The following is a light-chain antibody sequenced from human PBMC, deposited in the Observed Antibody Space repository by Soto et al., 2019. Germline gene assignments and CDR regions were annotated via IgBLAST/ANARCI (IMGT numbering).Light chain of an antibody. CDR3: QQRSHWPLT. CDR2: DAS. Sequence: EIVLTQSPATLSSSPGERATLSCRASQSVSSYLAWYQQKPGQAYRLLIYDASNRATGIPARFSGSGYGTAGTLTIRSLEPEDGEVYDGQQRSHWPLTFGPGTKVDIK. CDR1: QSVSSY. V-gene: IGKV3-11*01. J-gene: IGKJ3*01.